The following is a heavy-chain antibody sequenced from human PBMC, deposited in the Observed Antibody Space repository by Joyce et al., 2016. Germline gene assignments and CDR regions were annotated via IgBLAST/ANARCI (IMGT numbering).Heavy chain of an antibody. V-gene: IGHV3-43*01. D-gene: IGHD4-17*01. J-gene: IGHJ3*02. CDR3: AKDSTTGGFDI. CDR2: ISYNVQST. CDR1: GFIFDDYS. Sequence: EAQLAQSGGDVVQPGGSLRFSCAASGFIFDDYSMYWVRQVPGKGLEWVSLISYNVQSTDYVDSVKGRFTISRDNNKNSLYLQMNSLRTEDTALYFCAKDSTTGGFDIWGQGTMVTVPS.